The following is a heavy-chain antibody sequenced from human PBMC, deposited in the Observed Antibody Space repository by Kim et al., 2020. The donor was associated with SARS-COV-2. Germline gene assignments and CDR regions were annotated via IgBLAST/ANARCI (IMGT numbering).Heavy chain of an antibody. CDR3: AREIGYSYGSARCFDY. D-gene: IGHD5-18*01. J-gene: IGHJ4*02. V-gene: IGHV4-34*01. CDR2: INHSGST. CDR1: GGSFSGYY. Sequence: SETLSLTCAVYGGSFSGYYWSWIRQPPGKGLEWIGEINHSGSTNYNPSLKSRVTISVDTSKNQFSLKLSSVTAADTAVYYCAREIGYSYGSARCFDYWGQGTLVTVSS.